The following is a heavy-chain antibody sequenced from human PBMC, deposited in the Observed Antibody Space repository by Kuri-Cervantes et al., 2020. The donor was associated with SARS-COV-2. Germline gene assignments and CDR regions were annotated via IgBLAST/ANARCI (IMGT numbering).Heavy chain of an antibody. V-gene: IGHV1-45*02. Sequence: SVKVSCKASGDTSTYRFLHWVRQAPGQAPEWLGWITPFNGNTKYAQGFQGRVTITRDRSMNTAYMELNSLRSEDTAMYYCARSGPGAISREDGALDIWGQGTMVTVSS. CDR3: ARSGPGAISREDGALDI. CDR2: ITPFNGNT. J-gene: IGHJ3*02. CDR1: GDTSTYRF. D-gene: IGHD4/OR15-4a*01.